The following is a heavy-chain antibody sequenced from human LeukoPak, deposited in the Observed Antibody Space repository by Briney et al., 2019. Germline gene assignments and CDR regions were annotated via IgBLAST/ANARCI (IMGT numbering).Heavy chain of an antibody. D-gene: IGHD3-10*01. CDR1: GFTFSNSW. J-gene: IGHJ4*02. Sequence: GGSLRLSCAASGFTFSNSWINWVRQALGKGLEWVANIKPDGSQTYYLDSVKGRFTVSRNNAKDSAYLQMNSLRAEDTAVYYCFGSGSYSNWDQGTLVTVSS. V-gene: IGHV3-7*01. CDR3: FGSGSYSN. CDR2: IKPDGSQT.